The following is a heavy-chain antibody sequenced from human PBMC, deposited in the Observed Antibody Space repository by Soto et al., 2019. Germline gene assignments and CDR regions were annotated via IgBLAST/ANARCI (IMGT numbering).Heavy chain of an antibody. V-gene: IGHV3-21*01. J-gene: IGHJ4*02. D-gene: IGHD2-15*01. CDR2: ISSSSSYI. Sequence: VGSLRLSCAASGFTFSSYSMNWVRQAPGKGLEWVSSISSSSSYIYYADSVKGRFTISRDNAKNSLYLQMNSLGAEDTAVYYCARFYCSGGSCYSGNYWGQGTLVTVPQ. CDR3: ARFYCSGGSCYSGNY. CDR1: GFTFSSYS.